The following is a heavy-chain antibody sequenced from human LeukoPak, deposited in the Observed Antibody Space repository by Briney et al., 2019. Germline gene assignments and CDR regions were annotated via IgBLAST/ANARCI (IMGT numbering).Heavy chain of an antibody. CDR1: GGTLSSYA. V-gene: IGHV1-69*04. J-gene: IGHJ4*02. CDR3: ARADSSGYSLDENFDY. D-gene: IGHD3-22*01. Sequence: SVKVSCKASGGTLSSYALNWVRQAPGQGLEWIGRIIPIFAIVNYAQNFQGRVTITADKSTNTAYIELSSLRFEDTAFYYCARADSSGYSLDENFDYWGQGTLVTVSS. CDR2: IIPIFAIV.